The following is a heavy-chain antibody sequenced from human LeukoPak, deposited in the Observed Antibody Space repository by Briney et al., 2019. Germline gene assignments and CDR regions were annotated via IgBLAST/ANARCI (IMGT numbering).Heavy chain of an antibody. V-gene: IGHV3-21*01. CDR3: AQGGSEIYYYYHGMDV. CDR2: ISSSGSYI. CDR1: GFTLSSYS. Sequence: GGSLRLSCAASGFTLSSYSMNWVRQAPGKGLEWVSSISSSGSYIYYADSVKGRFTISRDNSKNTLYLQMNSLRVEDTAVFYCAQGGSEIYYYYHGMDVWGQGTTVTVSS. J-gene: IGHJ6*02. D-gene: IGHD3-10*01.